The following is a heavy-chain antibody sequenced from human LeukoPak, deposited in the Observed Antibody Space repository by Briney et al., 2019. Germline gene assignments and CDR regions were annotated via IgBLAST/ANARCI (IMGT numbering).Heavy chain of an antibody. CDR1: GYTFTSYG. Sequence: ASVKVSCKASGYTFTSYGICWVRQAPGQGLEWMGWISAYNGNTNYAQKLQGRVTMTTDTSTSTAYMELRSLRSDDTAVYYCAREIVVVPAAIRWFDPWGQGTLVTVSS. V-gene: IGHV1-18*01. CDR2: ISAYNGNT. J-gene: IGHJ5*02. D-gene: IGHD2-2*01. CDR3: AREIVVVPAAIRWFDP.